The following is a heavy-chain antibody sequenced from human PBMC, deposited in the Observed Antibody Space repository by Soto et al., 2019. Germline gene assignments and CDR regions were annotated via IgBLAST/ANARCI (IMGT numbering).Heavy chain of an antibody. D-gene: IGHD3-10*01. Sequence: QVQLVQSGAEVKKPGASVKVSCKASGYTFISYGISWVRQAPGQGLEWMGWISGYNGNTKYAQKLQGRVTTTTDTSTSTAYMEQRSLRSDATAVYYCARDRGTQRDDYWGQGNLFTVSS. J-gene: IGHJ4*02. CDR2: ISGYNGNT. V-gene: IGHV1-18*01. CDR3: ARDRGTQRDDY. CDR1: GYTFISYG.